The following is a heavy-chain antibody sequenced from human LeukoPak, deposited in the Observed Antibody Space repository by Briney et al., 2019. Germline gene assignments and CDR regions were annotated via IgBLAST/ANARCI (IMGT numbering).Heavy chain of an antibody. V-gene: IGHV4-31*03. D-gene: IGHD3-3*01. CDR1: GGSISSGGYY. CDR2: IYYSGTT. Sequence: ASQTLSLTCTVSGGSISSGGYYWSWVRQHPGKGLEWIGYIYYSGTTYYNPSLKSRVTISVDTSKNQFSLKLSSVTAADTAVYYCARSPPDIFWSGHLDYWGQGTLVTVSS. CDR3: ARSPPDIFWSGHLDY. J-gene: IGHJ4*02.